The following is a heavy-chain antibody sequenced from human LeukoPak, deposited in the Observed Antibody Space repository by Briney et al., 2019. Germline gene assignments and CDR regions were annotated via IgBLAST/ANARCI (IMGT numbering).Heavy chain of an antibody. CDR2: INHSGST. CDR3: ARAAIYNWFDP. Sequence: SETLSLTCAVYGGSLSGYYWSWIRQPPGKGLEWIGEINHSGSTNYNPSLKSRVTISVDTSKNQFSLKLSSVTAADTAVYYCARAAIYNWFDPWGQGTLVTVSS. V-gene: IGHV4-34*01. CDR1: GGSLSGYY. D-gene: IGHD3-3*01. J-gene: IGHJ5*02.